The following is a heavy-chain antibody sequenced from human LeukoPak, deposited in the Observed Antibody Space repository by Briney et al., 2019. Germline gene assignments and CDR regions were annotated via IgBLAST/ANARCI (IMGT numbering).Heavy chain of an antibody. D-gene: IGHD3-10*01. CDR1: GGSFSGYY. J-gene: IGHJ3*02. CDR2: IYYSGST. V-gene: IGHV4-59*08. Sequence: PSETLSLTCAVYGGSFSGYYWSWIRQLPGKGLEWIAYIYYSGSTNYNPSLKSRVTISVDTSKNQFSLKLNSVTAADTAVYYCAKSNGYGLVDIWGQGTMVTVSS. CDR3: AKSNGYGLVDI.